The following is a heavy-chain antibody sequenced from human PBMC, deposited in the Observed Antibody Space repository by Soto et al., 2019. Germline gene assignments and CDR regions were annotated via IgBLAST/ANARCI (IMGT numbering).Heavy chain of an antibody. J-gene: IGHJ5*02. V-gene: IGHV1-46*01. Sequence: ASVKVSCKAAGYTFTNYYMYWVRQAPGQGLEWMGMINPSGGSTNYAQKFQGRVTMTRDTSTSTVYMELSSLRSEDTAVYFCARDGPEHGSGDTNWFDPWRQRNLVTVSS. CDR2: INPSGGST. CDR1: GYTFTNYY. CDR3: ARDGPEHGSGDTNWFDP. D-gene: IGHD3-10*01.